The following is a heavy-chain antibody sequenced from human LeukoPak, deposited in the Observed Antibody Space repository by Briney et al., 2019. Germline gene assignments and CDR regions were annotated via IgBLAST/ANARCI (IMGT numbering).Heavy chain of an antibody. V-gene: IGHV1-46*01. D-gene: IGHD3-22*01. Sequence: ASVKVSCKASGYTFISYYMHWVRQAPGQGLEWMGIINPSGGNTKYAQKFQGRVTLTRDTSTSTVYMQLNSLKSDDTALYYCARGGLITMILVASIDYWGQGTLVTVSS. CDR1: GYTFISYY. J-gene: IGHJ4*02. CDR2: INPSGGNT. CDR3: ARGGLITMILVASIDY.